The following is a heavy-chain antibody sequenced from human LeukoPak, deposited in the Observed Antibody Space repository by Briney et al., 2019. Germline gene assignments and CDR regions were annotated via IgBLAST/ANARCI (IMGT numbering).Heavy chain of an antibody. CDR2: IYYSGST. CDR3: ARLSVSSWISDY. D-gene: IGHD6-13*01. J-gene: IGHJ4*02. V-gene: IGHV4-39*01. CDR1: GGSISSSGYY. Sequence: SETLPLTCTVSGGSISSSGYYWGWVRQPPGKGLEWIGSIYYSGSTYYNPSLKSRVTISVDPSKNQFSLKLRSVTAADTTVYYCARLSVSSWISDYWGQGTLVTVSS.